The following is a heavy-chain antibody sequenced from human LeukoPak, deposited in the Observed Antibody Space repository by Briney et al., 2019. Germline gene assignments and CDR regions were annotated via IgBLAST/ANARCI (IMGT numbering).Heavy chain of an antibody. Sequence: SETLSLTCTVSGGSISSYYWSWIRQPPGKGLEWIGYIYYSGSTNYNPSLKSRVTISVDTSKNQFSLKLSSVTAADTAVYYCARDPYGSGSYSYWGQGTLVTVSS. CDR3: ARDPYGSGSYSY. V-gene: IGHV4-59*01. CDR2: IYYSGST. CDR1: GGSISSYY. D-gene: IGHD3-10*01. J-gene: IGHJ4*02.